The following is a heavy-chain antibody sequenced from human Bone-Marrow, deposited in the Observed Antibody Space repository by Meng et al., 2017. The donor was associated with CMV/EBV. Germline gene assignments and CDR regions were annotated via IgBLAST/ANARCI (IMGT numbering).Heavy chain of an antibody. CDR2: ISDSSSYI. CDR3: ARSGYDSSGYYAGWFGP. D-gene: IGHD3-22*01. CDR1: GFTFSTYS. V-gene: IGHV3-21*06. J-gene: IGHJ5*02. Sequence: RGSLRLSCAASGFTFSTYSMNWVRQAPGKGLEWVSSISDSSSYIKYADSVRGRFIISRDNVKNSLSLQMNSLRAEDTAVYYCARSGYDSSGYYAGWFGPWGQGTLVTVSS.